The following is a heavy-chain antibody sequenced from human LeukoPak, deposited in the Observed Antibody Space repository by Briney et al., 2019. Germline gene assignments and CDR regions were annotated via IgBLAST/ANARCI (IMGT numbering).Heavy chain of an antibody. J-gene: IGHJ4*02. CDR3: AKAYSSGWYPH. Sequence: PGGSLRLSCAASGFTFSSYAMSWVRQAPGKGPEWVSTFSAGGNSTYYADSVKGRFTISRDNSKNTLYLQMNSLRAEDTAVYYCAKAYSSGWYPHWGQGTLVTVSS. V-gene: IGHV3-23*01. CDR1: GFTFSSYA. CDR2: FSAGGNST. D-gene: IGHD6-19*01.